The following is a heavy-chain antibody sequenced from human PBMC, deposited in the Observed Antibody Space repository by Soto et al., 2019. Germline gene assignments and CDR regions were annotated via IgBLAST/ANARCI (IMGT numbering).Heavy chain of an antibody. D-gene: IGHD2-2*01. V-gene: IGHV3-23*01. J-gene: IGHJ4*02. CDR1: GFTFGSYA. CDR2: ISGSGGST. CDR3: AKDFEDGCSSTSCYFVFDY. Sequence: PGGSLRLSCATSGFTFGSYAMSWVRQAPGKGLEWVSAISGSGGSTYYADSVKGRFTISRDNSKNTLYLQMNSLRAEDTAVYYCAKDFEDGCSSTSCYFVFDYWGQGTLVTVSS.